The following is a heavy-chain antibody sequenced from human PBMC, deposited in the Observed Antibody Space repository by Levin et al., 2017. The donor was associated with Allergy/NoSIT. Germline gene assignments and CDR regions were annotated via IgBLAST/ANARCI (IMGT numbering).Heavy chain of an antibody. Sequence: ASVKVSCKASGYTFTSYYMHWVRQAPGQGLEWMGIINPSGGSTSYAQKFQGRVTMTRDTSTSTVYMELSSLRSEDTAVYYCARVSSGVSPLYYFDYWGQGTLVTVSS. CDR3: ARVSSGVSPLYYFDY. J-gene: IGHJ4*02. CDR1: GYTFTSYY. D-gene: IGHD3-10*01. CDR2: INPSGGST. V-gene: IGHV1-46*01.